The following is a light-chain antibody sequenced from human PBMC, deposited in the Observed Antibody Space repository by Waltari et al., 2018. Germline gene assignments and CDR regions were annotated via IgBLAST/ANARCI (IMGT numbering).Light chain of an antibody. V-gene: IGKV3-20*01. J-gene: IGKJ1*01. CDR2: DAS. Sequence: EIVLTQSPGTLSLSPGERATLSCRASQSVSRTLAWYQQKPGQAPRLLSYDASSRATGIPDRFSGSGSGTDLILTISRLEPEDFAVYYCQKYGTLPATFGQGTKVEIK. CDR1: QSVSRT. CDR3: QKYGTLPAT.